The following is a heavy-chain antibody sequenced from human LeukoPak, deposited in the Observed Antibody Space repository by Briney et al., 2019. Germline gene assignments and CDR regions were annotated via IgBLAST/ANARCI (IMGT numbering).Heavy chain of an antibody. V-gene: IGHV3-11*06. J-gene: IGHJ5*02. Sequence: GGSLRLSCAASGFTFSDYYMSWIRQAPGKGLEWVSYISSSSSYTNYADSVKGRFTISRDNAKNSLYLQMNSLRAEDTAVYYCAREGTYYDILTGYYQLNWFDPWGQGTLVTVSS. CDR2: ISSSSSYT. CDR1: GFTFSDYY. D-gene: IGHD3-9*01. CDR3: AREGTYYDILTGYYQLNWFDP.